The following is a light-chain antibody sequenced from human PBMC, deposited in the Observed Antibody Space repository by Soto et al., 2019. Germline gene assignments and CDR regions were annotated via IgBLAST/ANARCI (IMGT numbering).Light chain of an antibody. V-gene: IGLV1-40*01. CDR3: QSSDSSLSAPYV. J-gene: IGLJ1*01. CDR1: SSNIGAGYD. CDR2: GNS. Sequence: QSVLTQPPSVSGAPGQRVTISCTGSSSNIGAGYDVHWYQQLPGTAPKLLIYGNSNRPSGVPDRFSGSKSGTSASLAITGLQAEDEADYYCQSSDSSLSAPYVFGTGTKVTV.